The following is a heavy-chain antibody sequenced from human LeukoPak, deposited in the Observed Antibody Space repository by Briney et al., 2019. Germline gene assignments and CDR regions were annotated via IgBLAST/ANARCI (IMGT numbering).Heavy chain of an antibody. J-gene: IGHJ4*02. CDR1: GYTFTSYY. CDR2: INPSGGST. Sequence: ASVKVSCKASGYTFTSYYMHWVRQAPGQGLEWMGIINPSGGSTSYAQKFQGRVTMTRDTSTSTVYMELSSLRSEDTAEYYCARGTVEQDYGDYEEGYYFDYWGQGTLVTVSS. CDR3: ARGTVEQDYGDYEEGYYFDY. V-gene: IGHV1-46*01. D-gene: IGHD4-17*01.